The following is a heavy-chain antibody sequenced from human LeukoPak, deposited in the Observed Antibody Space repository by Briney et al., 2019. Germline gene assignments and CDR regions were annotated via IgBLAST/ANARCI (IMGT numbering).Heavy chain of an antibody. CDR2: IRSSSSYI. D-gene: IGHD5-18*01. Sequence: GGVLRFFCAASGINFSSLSMNWVRQAPGKGLEWVSSIRSSSSYIYYAHSVNGRSTISRDNAKNSQYLQMNSLRAEDTAVYYCATGPPDTAMVYLDDWGKGTTVTVSS. CDR1: GINFSSLS. V-gene: IGHV3-21*01. CDR3: ATGPPDTAMVYLDD. J-gene: IGHJ6*04.